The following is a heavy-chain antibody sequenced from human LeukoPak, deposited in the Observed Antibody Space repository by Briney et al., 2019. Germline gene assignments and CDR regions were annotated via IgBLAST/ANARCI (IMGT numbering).Heavy chain of an antibody. CDR3: ARDSRGGYDRIGHFDY. D-gene: IGHD3-22*01. V-gene: IGHV3-21*01. CDR1: GFTFTTYS. Sequence: PGGSLRLSCAASGFTFTTYSMNWVRQAPGKGLEWVSSISSSSGYIYYADSVKGRFTISRDNAKSSLYLQLNSLRAEDTAVYYCARDSRGGYDRIGHFDYWGQGTLVTVSS. J-gene: IGHJ4*02. CDR2: ISSSSGYI.